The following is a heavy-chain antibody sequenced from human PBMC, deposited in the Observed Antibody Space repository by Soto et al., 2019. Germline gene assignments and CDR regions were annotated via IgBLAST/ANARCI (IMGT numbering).Heavy chain of an antibody. V-gene: IGHV3-7*05. D-gene: IGHD3-3*02. CDR1: GFTFSSYC. Sequence: PGGSLRLSCAASGFTFSSYCMSWVRQAPGKGLEWVANIKQDGSEKYYVDSVKGRFTISRDNAKNSLYLQMNSLRAEDTAVYYCARVNSIFWNLYAYCYIGMVVWAKGPPSPSP. J-gene: IGHJ6*02. CDR2: IKQDGSEK. CDR3: ARVNSIFWNLYAYCYIGMVV.